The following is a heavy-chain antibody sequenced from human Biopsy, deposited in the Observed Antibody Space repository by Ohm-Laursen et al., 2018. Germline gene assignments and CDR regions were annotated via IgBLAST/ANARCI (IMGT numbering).Heavy chain of an antibody. V-gene: IGHV4-59*01. J-gene: IGHJ6*02. D-gene: IGHD2/OR15-2a*01. Sequence: GTLSLTCAVSGDSISSYQWTWIRQPPGKGLEWIGYLYNTGGTNYNPSLKSRVTISVDTSKNQFSLRLNSVTAADTAVYYCARATNSTGWPYYYFYGMDVWGQGTTVTVSS. CDR3: ARATNSTGWPYYYFYGMDV. CDR2: LYNTGGT. CDR1: GDSISSYQ.